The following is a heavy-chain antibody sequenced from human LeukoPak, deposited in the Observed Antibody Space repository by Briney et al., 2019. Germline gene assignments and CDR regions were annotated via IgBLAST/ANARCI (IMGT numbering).Heavy chain of an antibody. CDR2: INEDGSEK. CDR1: GFTFSRYW. J-gene: IGHJ6*03. Sequence: GGSLRLSCAVSGFTFSRYWMNWVRQAPGKGLEWVANINEDGSEKNYVDSVKGRFTISRDNAKNSLYLQMNSLRAEDTALYYCARVRYMDVWGKGTTVTVSS. V-gene: IGHV3-7*01. CDR3: ARVRYMDV.